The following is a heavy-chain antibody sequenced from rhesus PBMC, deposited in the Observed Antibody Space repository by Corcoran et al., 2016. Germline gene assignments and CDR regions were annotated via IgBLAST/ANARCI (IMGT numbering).Heavy chain of an antibody. J-gene: IGHJ4*01. D-gene: IGHD1-14*01. CDR2: ISYNGST. Sequence: QVQLQESGPGLVKPSETLSLTCAVSGGSISSSYYYWSWIRQAPGKGLEWIGYISYNGSTSYNPAPKSRVTISRDTSKNQFSLKLSSVTAADTAVYYCARDFASRYSWNVDYWGQGVLVTVSS. V-gene: IGHV4-122*02. CDR3: ARDFASRYSWNVDY. CDR1: GGSISSSYYY.